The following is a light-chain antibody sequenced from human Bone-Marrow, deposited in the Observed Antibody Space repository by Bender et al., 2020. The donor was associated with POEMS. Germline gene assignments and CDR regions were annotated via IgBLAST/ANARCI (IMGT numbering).Light chain of an antibody. CDR1: TSDIGAYNY. Sequence: QSALTQPPSVSGSPGQSITISCTGTTSDIGAYNYVSWYQQHPGKAPKLMIYDVSNRPSGVSNRFSGSKSGNTASLTISGLQAEDEANYYCSSFATSITWVFGGGTKVTVL. J-gene: IGLJ3*02. CDR2: DVS. CDR3: SSFATSITWV. V-gene: IGLV2-14*01.